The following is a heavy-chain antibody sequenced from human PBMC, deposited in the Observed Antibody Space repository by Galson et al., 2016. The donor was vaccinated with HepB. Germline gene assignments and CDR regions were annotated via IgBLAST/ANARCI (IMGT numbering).Heavy chain of an antibody. CDR3: ASIVVVSTAPTNYFDY. V-gene: IGHV4-39*01. CDR1: GGSISSTTYY. J-gene: IGHJ4*02. D-gene: IGHD2-21*01. Sequence: ETLSLTCSVSGGSISSTTYYWVWIRQSPGKGPEWIGSINYSGDTYYDESLKSRVTISVDTSKSQFSLRLRSVTAADTAVYYCASIVVVSTAPTNYFDYWGQGMLVTVSS. CDR2: INYSGDT.